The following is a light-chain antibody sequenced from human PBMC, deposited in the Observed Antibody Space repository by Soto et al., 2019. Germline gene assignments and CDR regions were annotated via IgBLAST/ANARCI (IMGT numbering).Light chain of an antibody. Sequence: DIVMTQSPDSLAVSPGERATINCKSSQSVLYSSNNKNYLAWYQQKPGQPPKLLIYWASTRESGVPDRFSGSGSGTDFPLTISSLQAEDVAVYYCQQYYSTPPITFGGGTKVEIK. CDR1: QSVLYSSNNKNY. V-gene: IGKV4-1*01. CDR3: QQYYSTPPIT. J-gene: IGKJ4*01. CDR2: WAS.